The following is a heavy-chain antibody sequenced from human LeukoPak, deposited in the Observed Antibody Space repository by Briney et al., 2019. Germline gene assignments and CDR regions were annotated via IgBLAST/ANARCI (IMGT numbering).Heavy chain of an antibody. J-gene: IGHJ4*02. CDR2: ISCLDNTI. CDR3: ARESRETHSAYEFYFDY. V-gene: IGHV3-11*01. Sequence: GGSLRLSCAASGFTFNDYYMSWIRQAPGKGLEWVSHISCLDNTISYADSVKGRFTVSRDNAKTSLYLQMNSLRAEDTAVYYCARESRETHSAYEFYFDYWGQGTLVTVSS. CDR1: GFTFNDYY. D-gene: IGHD5-12*01.